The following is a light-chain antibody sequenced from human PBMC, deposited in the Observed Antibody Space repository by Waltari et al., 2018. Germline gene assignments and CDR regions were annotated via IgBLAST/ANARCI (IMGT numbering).Light chain of an antibody. CDR1: IGVVPPKYY. V-gene: IGLV7-43*01. Sequence: VLTQEPSLTVSPGGTVTLTCDSTIGVVPPKYYPNWFQQKPGQSPRTLIYDTDKKHSWTPARFSGSLLGGKAALTLSNVQPEDEADYYCSLYYGDARWVFGGGTKLTVL. CDR3: SLYYGDARWV. CDR2: DTD. J-gene: IGLJ3*02.